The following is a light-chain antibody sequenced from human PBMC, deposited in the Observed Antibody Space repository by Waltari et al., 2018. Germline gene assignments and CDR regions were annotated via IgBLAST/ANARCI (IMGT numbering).Light chain of an antibody. CDR1: QRVSSN. CDR3: QQYNNWPPAYT. CDR2: GAS. Sequence: DIVMLQSPATLSVSPGERATLSCRASQRVSSNLAWYQQKPGHAPRPLIYGASTRAPGIPARFSGSGSGTEFTLTISSLQSEDFAVYYCQQYNNWPPAYTFGQGTKLEIK. V-gene: IGKV3D-15*01. J-gene: IGKJ2*01.